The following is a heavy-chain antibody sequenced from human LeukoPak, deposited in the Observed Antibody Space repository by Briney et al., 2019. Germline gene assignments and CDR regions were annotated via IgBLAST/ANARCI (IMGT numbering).Heavy chain of an antibody. V-gene: IGHV3-23*01. CDR2: ISGSGGST. CDR3: ARGSNWNYRPVYYYYGMDV. Sequence: PGGSLRLSCAASGFTFSSYAMSWVRQAPGKGLEWVSAISGSGGSTYYADSVKGRFTISRDISKNTLYLQMNSLSAEDTAVYYCARGSNWNYRPVYYYYGMDVWGQGNPGHRLL. J-gene: IGHJ6*02. D-gene: IGHD1-7*01. CDR1: GFTFSSYA.